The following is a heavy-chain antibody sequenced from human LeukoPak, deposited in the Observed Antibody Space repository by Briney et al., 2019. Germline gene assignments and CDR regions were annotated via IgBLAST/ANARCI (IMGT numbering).Heavy chain of an antibody. CDR3: AREYDFWSGYQAY. V-gene: IGHV4-61*02. J-gene: IGHJ4*02. CDR1: GGSLSSGSYY. CDR2: IYTSGST. Sequence: PSQTLSLTCTVSGGSLSSGSYYWSWIRQPAGKGLEWIGRIYTSGSTNYNPSLKSRVTISVDTSKNQFSLKLSSVTAADTAVYYCAREYDFWSGYQAYWGQGTLVTVSS. D-gene: IGHD3-3*01.